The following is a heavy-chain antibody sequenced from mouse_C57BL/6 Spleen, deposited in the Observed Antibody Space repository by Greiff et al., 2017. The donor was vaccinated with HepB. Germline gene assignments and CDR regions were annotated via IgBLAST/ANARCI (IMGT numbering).Heavy chain of an antibody. J-gene: IGHJ4*01. Sequence: EVQLVESGGGLVQPGESLKLSCAASGFAFSYYGMHWVRQAPEKGLEWVADISSGSGSTYYPDTVKGRFIISRDNAKKTLYLQMISLRSEDTALYYCARQDDCGMDYWGQGTLVTVSS. D-gene: IGHD2-13*01. CDR3: ARQDDCGMDY. V-gene: IGHV5-17*01. CDR2: ISSGSGST. CDR1: GFAFSYYG.